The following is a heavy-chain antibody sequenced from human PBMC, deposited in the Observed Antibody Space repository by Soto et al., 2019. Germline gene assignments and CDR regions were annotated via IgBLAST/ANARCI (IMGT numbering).Heavy chain of an antibody. CDR3: ARCGSSTDWFDP. J-gene: IGHJ5*02. V-gene: IGHV3-11*01. CDR2: ISSSGSTI. D-gene: IGHD6-6*01. Sequence: QVQLVESGGGLVKPGGTLRLSCVASGFTFSDYYMSWIRQAPGKGLEWVSYISSSGSTIYYADSVKGRFTISRDNTENSLNLQMNSLRAEDSAVYYCARCGSSTDWFDPWGQGTLVTVSS. CDR1: GFTFSDYY.